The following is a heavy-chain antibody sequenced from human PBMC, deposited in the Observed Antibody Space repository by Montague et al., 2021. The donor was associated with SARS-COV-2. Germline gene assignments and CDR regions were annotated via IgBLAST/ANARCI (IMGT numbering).Heavy chain of an antibody. J-gene: IGHJ3*02. D-gene: IGHD3-22*01. CDR2: IIASSIYI. Sequence: SLRLSCAASGFTFSTYTMNWVRQAPGQGLEWVSSIIASSIYIYYADSVKGRFTISRDNAKNSLYLQMNSLRAEDTAVYYCTRDAFTMIIDAFNIWGQGTKVTVSS. CDR3: TRDAFTMIIDAFNI. CDR1: GFTFSTYT. V-gene: IGHV3-21*01.